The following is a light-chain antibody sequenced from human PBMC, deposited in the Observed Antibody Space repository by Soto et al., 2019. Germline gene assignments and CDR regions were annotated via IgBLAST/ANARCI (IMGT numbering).Light chain of an antibody. CDR3: QHYNSYSEA. CDR2: AAS. CDR1: QGISSY. Sequence: IQLTQSPSSLSASVGDRVAITCRASQGISSYLAWYQQKPGKAPKLMIYAASTLQSGVPSRFSGSGSGTEFTLTISSLQPDDFATYSCQHYNSYSEAFGQGTKVDIK. V-gene: IGKV1-9*01. J-gene: IGKJ1*01.